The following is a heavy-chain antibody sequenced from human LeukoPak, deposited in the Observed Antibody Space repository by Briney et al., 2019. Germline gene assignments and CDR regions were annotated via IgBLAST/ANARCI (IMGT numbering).Heavy chain of an antibody. CDR3: AKMSGFIVATTFFDY. D-gene: IGHD5-12*01. V-gene: IGHV3-23*01. Sequence: PGGALRLSCAASGFTFSSYAMSWVRQAPGKGLEWVSAISGSGGSTYYADSVKGRFTISRDNSKNTLYLQMNSLRAEDTAVYYCAKMSGFIVATTFFDYWGQGTLVTVSS. J-gene: IGHJ4*02. CDR1: GFTFSSYA. CDR2: ISGSGGST.